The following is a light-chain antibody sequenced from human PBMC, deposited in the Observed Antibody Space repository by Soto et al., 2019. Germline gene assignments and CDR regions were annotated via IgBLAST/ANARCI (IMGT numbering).Light chain of an antibody. J-gene: IGKJ5*01. CDR1: QDISSH. CDR2: AAS. CDR3: QQFSSYPIT. Sequence: DIQLTQSPSFLSAYVGDRVAITCRASQDISSHLVWYQQKPGEAPQLLIFAASTLQSGVPSRFSGSGSETEFTLTIGRLQPEDFATYLFQQFSSYPITFGQGTR. V-gene: IGKV1-9*01.